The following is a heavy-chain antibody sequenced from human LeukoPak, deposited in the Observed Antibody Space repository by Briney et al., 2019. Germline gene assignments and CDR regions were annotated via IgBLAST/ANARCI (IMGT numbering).Heavy chain of an antibody. CDR1: GFTFSRFW. D-gene: IGHD5-12*01. CDR2: IKQDGSEK. Sequence: PGGSLRLSCAASGFTFSRFWMSWVRQAPGKGLEWVANIKQDGSEKCYVDSVKGRFTISRDNAKNSPYLQMNSLRAEDTAVFYCARDGTYTDYDPDFDIWGQGTLVTVSS. CDR3: ARDGTYTDYDPDFDI. J-gene: IGHJ4*02. V-gene: IGHV3-7*04.